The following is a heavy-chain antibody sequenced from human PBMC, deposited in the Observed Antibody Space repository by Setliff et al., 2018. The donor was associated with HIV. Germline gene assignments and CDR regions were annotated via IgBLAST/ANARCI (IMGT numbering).Heavy chain of an antibody. J-gene: IGHJ4*02. V-gene: IGHV4-34*01. CDR2: INHSGST. CDR3: ARAAAGNTGPFDL. Sequence: SETLSLTCAVYGGSFSDYYWNWIRQPPGKGLEWIGEINHSGSTYYNPSLNSRVTISVDTSKNHFSLKLRSVTAADTAVYYCARAAAGNTGPFDLWGQGTLVTVSS. D-gene: IGHD4-17*01. CDR1: GGSFSDYY.